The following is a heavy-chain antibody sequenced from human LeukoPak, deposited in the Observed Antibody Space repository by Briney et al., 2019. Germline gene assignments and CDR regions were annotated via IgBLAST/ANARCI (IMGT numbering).Heavy chain of an antibody. J-gene: IGHJ4*02. CDR2: SDPEDVKT. D-gene: IGHD2-8*01. CDR1: GYSLTELA. V-gene: IGHV1-24*01. CDR3: ATFQAYTNSGHLRPYFDY. Sequence: ASVKVSCKISGYSLTELAIHWVRQAPGKGLEWMGGSDPEDVKTSFAEKFQGRVTFTEDTSTDTAFMKLSRLRSDDTAVYYCATFQAYTNSGHLRPYFDYWGQGTLVTVSS.